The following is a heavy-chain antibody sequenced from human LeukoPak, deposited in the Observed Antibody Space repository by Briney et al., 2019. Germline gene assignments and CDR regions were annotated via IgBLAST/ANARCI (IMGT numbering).Heavy chain of an antibody. Sequence: PGGSLRLSCAASGFTFSSYEMNWVRQAPGKGREWVSYISSSGSTIYYADSVKGRFTISRDNAKNSLYLQMNSLRAEDTAVYYCARDPEQLGNDYWGQGTLVTVSS. CDR3: ARDPEQLGNDY. D-gene: IGHD6-13*01. CDR1: GFTFSSYE. V-gene: IGHV3-48*03. J-gene: IGHJ4*02. CDR2: ISSSGSTI.